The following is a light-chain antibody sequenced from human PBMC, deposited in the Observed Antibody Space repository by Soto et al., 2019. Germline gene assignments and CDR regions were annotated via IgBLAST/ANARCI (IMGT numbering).Light chain of an antibody. V-gene: IGLV1-40*01. CDR1: SSNIGASYD. CDR3: QSYDSSLSGVV. J-gene: IGLJ2*01. CDR2: DNN. Sequence: QSALTQPPSVSGAPGQRVTISCTGSSSNIGASYDVHWYLQLPGTAPKLLIYDNNNRPSGVPDRFSGSKSGTSASLAITGLQAEDEADYYCQSYDSSLSGVVFGGGTQLTVL.